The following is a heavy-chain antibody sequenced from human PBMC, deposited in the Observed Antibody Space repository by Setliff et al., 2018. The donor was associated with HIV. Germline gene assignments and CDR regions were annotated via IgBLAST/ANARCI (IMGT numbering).Heavy chain of an antibody. CDR1: GFAFSSLW. CDR3: TRDGGEY. V-gene: IGHV3-7*01. J-gene: IGHJ4*02. CDR2: IKQDGSEK. D-gene: IGHD3-16*01. Sequence: GGSLRLSCAASGFAFSSLWMSWVRQAPGRGLECVANIKQDGSEKYYVDSVKGRFTVSRNNAENSLSLQMNSLTVDDTAVYYCTRDGGEYWGEGTLVTVSS.